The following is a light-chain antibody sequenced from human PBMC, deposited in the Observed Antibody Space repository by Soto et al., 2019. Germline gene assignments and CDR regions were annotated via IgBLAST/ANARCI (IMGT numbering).Light chain of an antibody. V-gene: IGKV3-11*01. CDR1: QSVSDY. CDR2: DTS. CDR3: QQRTNWLT. J-gene: IGKJ4*01. Sequence: EIVLTQSPATLSLSPGERATLSCRASQSVSDYIAWYQQKPGQPPRLLIYDTSNRATGVPARFSGSGSGTDFTLTISSLEPEDVAIYYCQQRTNWLTFGGGTKVEIK.